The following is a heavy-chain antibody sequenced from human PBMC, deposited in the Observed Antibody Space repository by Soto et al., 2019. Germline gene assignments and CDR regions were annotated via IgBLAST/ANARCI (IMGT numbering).Heavy chain of an antibody. CDR1: GYTFISYD. CDR2: MNPNSGNT. J-gene: IGHJ6*02. D-gene: IGHD3-16*02. Sequence: ASVKVSCKASGYTFISYDINWVRQATGQGLEWMGWMNPNSGNTGYAQKFQGRVTMTRNTSISTAYMELSSLRSEDTAVYYCARGRGSYPVDYYGMDVWGQGTTVTVSS. V-gene: IGHV1-8*01. CDR3: ARGRGSYPVDYYGMDV.